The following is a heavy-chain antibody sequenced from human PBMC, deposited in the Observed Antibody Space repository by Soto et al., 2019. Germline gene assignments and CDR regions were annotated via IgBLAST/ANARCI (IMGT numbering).Heavy chain of an antibody. CDR2: ISPSSSYM. CDR3: VRDENYDRPSS. CDR1: GFTFSSYN. Sequence: GGSLRLSCAASGFTFSSYNMNGVRQAPGKGLEWVASISPSSSYMYHADSVKGRFTISRDNDKKSLYLQMNNLRAEDTAVYYCVRDENYDRPSSWGQGTLVTVSS. D-gene: IGHD3-22*01. J-gene: IGHJ5*02. V-gene: IGHV3-21*01.